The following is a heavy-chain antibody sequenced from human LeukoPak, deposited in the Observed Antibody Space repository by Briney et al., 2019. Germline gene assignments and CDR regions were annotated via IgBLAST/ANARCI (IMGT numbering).Heavy chain of an antibody. CDR1: GYSISSGDY. CDR3: ARAENDAFDI. CDR2: IYHSGRT. Sequence: SETLSLTCTVSGYSISSGDYRGWIRQPPGKGLEWIGSIYHSGRTYYNPSLKSRVTISVDTSKNQFSLKLSSVTAADTAVYYCARAENDAFDIWGQGTMVTVSS. V-gene: IGHV4-38-2*02. J-gene: IGHJ3*02.